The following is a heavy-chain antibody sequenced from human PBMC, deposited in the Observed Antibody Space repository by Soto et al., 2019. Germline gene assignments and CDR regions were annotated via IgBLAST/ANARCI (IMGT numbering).Heavy chain of an antibody. Sequence: EVQLVESGGGLVKPGGSLRLSCAASGFTFSSYSMNWVRQAPGKGLEWVSSISSSSSYIYYADSVKGRFTISRDNAKNSLYLQMNSLRAEDTAVYYCALQRGVRDQADYWGQGTLVTVSS. V-gene: IGHV3-21*01. J-gene: IGHJ4*02. D-gene: IGHD2-8*01. CDR1: GFTFSSYS. CDR3: ALQRGVRDQADY. CDR2: ISSSSSYI.